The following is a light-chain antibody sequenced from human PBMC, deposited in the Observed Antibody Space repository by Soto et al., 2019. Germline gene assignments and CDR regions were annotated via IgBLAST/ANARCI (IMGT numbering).Light chain of an antibody. J-gene: IGLJ2*01. V-gene: IGLV1-40*01. CDR2: GNS. CDR3: QSYDSGLSGYVV. Sequence: QSVLTQPPSVSGAPGQRVTISCTGSSSNIGAGYDVHWYQQLPGTAPKLLIYGNSNRPSGVPDRFSGSKSGTSAPLAITGLQAEDAADYYCQSYDSGLSGYVVFGGGTKLTVL. CDR1: SSNIGAGYD.